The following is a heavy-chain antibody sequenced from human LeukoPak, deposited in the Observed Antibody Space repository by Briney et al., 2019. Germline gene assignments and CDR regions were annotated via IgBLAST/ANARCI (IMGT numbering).Heavy chain of an antibody. CDR1: GFTFSGYG. Sequence: GESLRLSCAASGFTFSGYGMNWVRQAPGKGLEWVSYISPSGSTIYYADSVKGRFTISRDNAKNSLFLQMNSLRAEDTAVYYCVGVIPHSRDAYNSGYWGQGTLVTVSS. D-gene: IGHD5-24*01. CDR3: VGVIPHSRDAYNSGY. V-gene: IGHV3-48*03. CDR2: ISPSGSTI. J-gene: IGHJ4*02.